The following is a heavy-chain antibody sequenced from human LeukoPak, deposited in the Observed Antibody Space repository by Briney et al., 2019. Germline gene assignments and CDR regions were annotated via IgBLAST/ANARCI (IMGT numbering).Heavy chain of an antibody. Sequence: SETLSLTCTVSGASISHSYWSWIRQSPGTGLECIGYIYYSGSTSYNPSLKSRVTISVDASKNQFSLKLSSVTAADTAVYFCARLRYCGGDCYYFDYWGQGTLVTVSS. V-gene: IGHV4-59*08. CDR3: ARLRYCGGDCYYFDY. D-gene: IGHD2-21*02. CDR2: IYYSGST. J-gene: IGHJ4*02. CDR1: GASISHSY.